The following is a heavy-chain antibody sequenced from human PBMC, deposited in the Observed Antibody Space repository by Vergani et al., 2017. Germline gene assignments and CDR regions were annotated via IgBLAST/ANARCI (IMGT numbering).Heavy chain of an antibody. CDR3: ARASAGTTGNFDY. Sequence: QVQLQESGPGLVKPSETLSLTCTVSGGSISSYYWSWIRQPPGKGLEWIGYIYYSGSTNYNPSLKSRVTISVDTSKNQFSLKLSSVTAADTAVYYCARASAGTTGNFDYWGQGTLVTVSS. CDR2: IYYSGST. J-gene: IGHJ4*02. CDR1: GGSISSYY. V-gene: IGHV4-59*01. D-gene: IGHD1-1*01.